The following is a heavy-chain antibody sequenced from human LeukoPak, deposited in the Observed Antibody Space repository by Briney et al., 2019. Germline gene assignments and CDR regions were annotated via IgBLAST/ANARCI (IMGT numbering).Heavy chain of an antibody. D-gene: IGHD3-10*01. CDR3: ARDPSRWFGEFDF. CDR1: RFTFSTFN. CDR2: ISSRSSYK. Sequence: GGSLRLSCAASRFTFSTFNMNWVRQAPGKGLEWVSSISSRSSYKYYADSVKGRFTISRGNAKSSLYLQMNSLRAEDTAVYYCARDPSRWFGEFDFWGQGTLVTVSS. V-gene: IGHV3-21*01. J-gene: IGHJ4*02.